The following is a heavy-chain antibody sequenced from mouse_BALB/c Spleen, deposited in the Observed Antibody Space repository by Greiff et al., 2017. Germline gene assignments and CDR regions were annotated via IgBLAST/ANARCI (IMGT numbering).Heavy chain of an antibody. V-gene: IGHV5-6*01. CDR2: ISSGGSYT. CDR1: GFTFSSYG. CDR3: ASLITTVVMDY. J-gene: IGHJ4*01. Sequence: EVQGVESGGDLVKPGGSLKLSCAASGFTFSSYGMSWVRQTPDKRLEWVATISSGGSYTYYPDSVKGRFTISRDNAKNTLYLQMSSLKSEDTAMYYCASLITTVVMDYWGQGTSVTVSS. D-gene: IGHD1-1*01.